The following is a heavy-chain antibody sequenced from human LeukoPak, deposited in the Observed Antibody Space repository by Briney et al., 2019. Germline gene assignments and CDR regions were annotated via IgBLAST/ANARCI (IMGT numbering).Heavy chain of an antibody. CDR3: ARDQGALDI. Sequence: GGSLRLSCAASGFTFSHYRMSWVRQAPGKGLEWLANIKQDGSEKYYVDSVKGRFTISRDHAKNSLYLQMNSQRAEDTAIYYCARDQGALDIWGQGTMVTVSS. CDR2: IKQDGSEK. V-gene: IGHV3-7*01. CDR1: GFTFSHYR. J-gene: IGHJ3*02.